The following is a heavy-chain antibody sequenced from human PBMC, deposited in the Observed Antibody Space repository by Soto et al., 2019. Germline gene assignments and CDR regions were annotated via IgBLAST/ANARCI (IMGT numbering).Heavy chain of an antibody. CDR2: MNPNSGNT. Sequence: ASVKVSCKASGYTFTSYDINWVRQATGQGLEWMGWMNPNSGNTGYAQKFQGRVTMTRNTSISTAYMEPSSLRSEDTAVYYCARGLSHHYDILTGYYPNWGQGTLVTVSS. CDR1: GYTFTSYD. V-gene: IGHV1-8*01. CDR3: ARGLSHHYDILTGYYPN. D-gene: IGHD3-9*01. J-gene: IGHJ4*02.